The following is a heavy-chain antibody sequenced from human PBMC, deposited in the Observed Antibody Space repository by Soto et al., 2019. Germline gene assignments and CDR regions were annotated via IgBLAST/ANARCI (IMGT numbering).Heavy chain of an antibody. CDR1: RFTFSDNY. J-gene: IGHJ4*02. CDR2: ISSSGSII. V-gene: IGHV3-11*01. D-gene: IGHD3-22*01. CDR3: ARDLGYYESDGYFDY. Sequence: GGSLRLSCAASRFTFSDNYMSWIRQAPGKGLEWVSYISSSGSIIYYADSVKGRFTISRDNAKNSLYLQMNSLRAEDTAVYYCARDLGYYESDGYFDYWGQGALVTVSS.